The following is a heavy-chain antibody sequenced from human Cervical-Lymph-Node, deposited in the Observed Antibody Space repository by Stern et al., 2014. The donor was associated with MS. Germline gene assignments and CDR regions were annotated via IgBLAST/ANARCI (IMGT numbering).Heavy chain of an antibody. CDR2: ISPVFETP. J-gene: IGHJ5*02. V-gene: IGHV1-69*01. CDR3: ALSSETSDRWYSLGYDL. D-gene: IGHD6-13*01. Sequence: VQLVESGAEVTKPGSSVKVSCKASGGTFSKFPSSWVRQAPGQGLAWMAGISPVFETPTYAQEFRGRVTITADVSTSTVYMELSSLRSDDTAVYYCALSSETSDRWYSLGYDLWGQGTLVTVSS. CDR1: GGTFSKFP.